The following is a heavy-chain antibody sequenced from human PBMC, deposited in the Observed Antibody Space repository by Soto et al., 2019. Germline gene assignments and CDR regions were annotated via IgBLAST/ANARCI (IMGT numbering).Heavy chain of an antibody. D-gene: IGHD2-2*02. CDR1: GFTFSSYS. V-gene: IGHV3-30*03. Sequence: GGSLRLSCAASGFTFSSYSMNWVRQAPGKGLEWVADISCSGSNKYYADSVKGRFTISRDNSKNTLYLQMNSLRAEDTAVYYCASSYDCSSTSCYSWFDPWGQGTLVTVSS. J-gene: IGHJ5*02. CDR2: ISCSGSNK. CDR3: ASSYDCSSTSCYSWFDP.